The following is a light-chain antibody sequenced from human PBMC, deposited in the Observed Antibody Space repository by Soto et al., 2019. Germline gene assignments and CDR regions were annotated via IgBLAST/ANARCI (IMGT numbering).Light chain of an antibody. J-gene: IGLJ2*01. V-gene: IGLV1-40*01. CDR2: GNS. CDR1: SSNIGSNT. Sequence: QSVLAQPPSASGTPGQRVTISCSGSSSNIGSNTVNWYHHLPGTAPKLLIYGNSNRPSGVPDRFSGSKSGTSASLAITGLQAEDEADYYCQSYDSSLSGYVVFGGGTKLTVL. CDR3: QSYDSSLSGYVV.